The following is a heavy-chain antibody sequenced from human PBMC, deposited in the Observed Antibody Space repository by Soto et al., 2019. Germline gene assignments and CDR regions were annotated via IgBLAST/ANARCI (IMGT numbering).Heavy chain of an antibody. CDR3: ARARDWNYVQDF. CDR1: GFAFTHYR. CDR2: INVDGNRI. Sequence: LRLSCAASGFAFTHYRIHWVRQPPGKGLEWVARINVDGNRIEYADSVKGRFTISRDNAKRTVFLRMNSLRDDDSAIYFCARARDWNYVQDFWGQGTLVTVSS. V-gene: IGHV3-74*03. J-gene: IGHJ4*02. D-gene: IGHD1-7*01.